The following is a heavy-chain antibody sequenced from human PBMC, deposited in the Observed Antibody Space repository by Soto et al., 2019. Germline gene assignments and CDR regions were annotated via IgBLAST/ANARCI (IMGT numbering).Heavy chain of an antibody. CDR3: AKGKRTAAPTNGMDV. CDR2: ISSDGSNK. D-gene: IGHD6-13*01. V-gene: IGHV3-30*18. CDR1: GFTFSNYG. J-gene: IGHJ6*02. Sequence: PGGSLRLSCAASGFTFSNYGMHWVRQAPGKGLEWVAVISSDGSNKYYADSVKGRFAISRDNSKNTLYLQMNSLRADDTAVYYCAKGKRTAAPTNGMDVWGQGTTVTSP.